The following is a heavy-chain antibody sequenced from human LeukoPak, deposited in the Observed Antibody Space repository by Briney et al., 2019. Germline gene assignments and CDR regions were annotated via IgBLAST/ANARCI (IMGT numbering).Heavy chain of an antibody. D-gene: IGHD3-22*01. CDR2: IYHSGST. CDR3: AREKSSSYGLAQH. V-gene: IGHV4-38-2*02. CDR1: GYSISSAYY. Sequence: SETLSLTCSVSGYSISSAYYWGWIRPPPGKGLEWIGSIYHSGSTYYNPSLKSRVTLSVDTSTNQLFLKLSSVTAADTAVYYCAREKSSSYGLAQHWGQGTLVIVSS. J-gene: IGHJ1*01.